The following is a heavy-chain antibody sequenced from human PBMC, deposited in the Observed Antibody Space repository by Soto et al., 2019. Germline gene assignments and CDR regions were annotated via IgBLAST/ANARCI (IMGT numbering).Heavy chain of an antibody. CDR2: IYYSGST. V-gene: IGHV4-39*01. CDR3: ARSETNDYGDYDIRPRAFDI. D-gene: IGHD4-17*01. CDR1: GGSISSSSYY. J-gene: IGHJ3*02. Sequence: PSETLSLTCTVSGGSISSSSYYWCWTRQPPGKGLEWIGSIYYSGSTYYNPSLKSRVTISVDTSKNQFSLKLSSVTAADTAVYYCARSETNDYGDYDIRPRAFDIWGQGTMVTVSS.